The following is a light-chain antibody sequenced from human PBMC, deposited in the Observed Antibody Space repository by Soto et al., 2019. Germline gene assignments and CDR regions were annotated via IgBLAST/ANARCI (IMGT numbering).Light chain of an antibody. CDR2: DVS. V-gene: IGLV2-14*01. J-gene: IGLJ2*01. Sequence: QSALTHPASVSESPGQSVTISCTGTSSYVGGYDYVSWYQQHPGKAPQLLIYDVSIRPSGVSDRFSGSKSGNTASLTISGLQAEDEADYYCNSYTSSSNVAFGGGTKLTVL. CDR3: NSYTSSSNVA. CDR1: SSYVGGYDY.